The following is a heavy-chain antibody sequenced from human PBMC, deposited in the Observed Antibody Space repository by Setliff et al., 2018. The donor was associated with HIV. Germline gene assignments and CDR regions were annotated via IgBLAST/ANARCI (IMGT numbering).Heavy chain of an antibody. J-gene: IGHJ5*02. CDR3: ARVIGDDFWRGTSNWFDP. Sequence: GASVKVSCKASGDTFRSYAISWVRQAPGQGLEWMGRIVPTLGSVNYAQKFQGRVTITADKPTTTAYMQIVGLTSEDTAIYYCARVIGDDFWRGTSNWFDPWGQGTVVTVSS. CDR1: GDTFRSYA. V-gene: IGHV1-69*04. CDR2: IVPTLGSV. D-gene: IGHD3-3*01.